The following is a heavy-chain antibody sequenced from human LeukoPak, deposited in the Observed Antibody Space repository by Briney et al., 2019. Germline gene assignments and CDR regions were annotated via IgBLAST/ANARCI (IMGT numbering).Heavy chain of an antibody. V-gene: IGHV1-2*06. CDR2: INPNSGGT. CDR3: ARAQNYYDSSGYYDY. Sequence: ASVKVSCKASGYTSTGYYMHWVRQAPGQGLEWVGRINPNSGGTNYAQKFQGRVTMTRDTSISTAYMELSRLRSDDTAVYCCARAQNYYDSSGYYDYWGQGTLVTVSS. D-gene: IGHD3-22*01. J-gene: IGHJ4*02. CDR1: GYTSTGYY.